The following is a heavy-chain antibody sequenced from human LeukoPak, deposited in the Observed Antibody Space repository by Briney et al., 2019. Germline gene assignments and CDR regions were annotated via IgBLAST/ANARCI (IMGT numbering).Heavy chain of an antibody. CDR3: ASHRGYCSGGSCYSGAVDY. V-gene: IGHV4-59*08. CDR1: GGSISSYY. D-gene: IGHD2-15*01. J-gene: IGHJ4*02. Sequence: SETLSLTCTVSGGSISSYYWSWIRQPPGKGLEWIGYIYYSGSTNYNPSLKSRVTISVDTSKNQFSLKLSSVTAADTAVYYCASHRGYCSGGSCYSGAVDYWGQGTPVTVSS. CDR2: IYYSGST.